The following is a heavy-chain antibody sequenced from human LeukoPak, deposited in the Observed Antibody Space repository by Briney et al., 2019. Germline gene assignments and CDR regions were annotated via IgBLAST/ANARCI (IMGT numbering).Heavy chain of an antibody. CDR2: IYYSGST. CDR3: ASTMVRGRGGGFDY. Sequence: GSLRLSCAASGFTFSNYGMSWVRQPPGKGLEWIGYIYYSGSTNYNPSLKSRVTISVDTSKNQFSLKLSSVTAADTAVYYCASTMVRGRGGGFDYWGQGTLVTVSS. J-gene: IGHJ4*02. D-gene: IGHD3-10*01. V-gene: IGHV4-59*01. CDR1: GFTFSNYG.